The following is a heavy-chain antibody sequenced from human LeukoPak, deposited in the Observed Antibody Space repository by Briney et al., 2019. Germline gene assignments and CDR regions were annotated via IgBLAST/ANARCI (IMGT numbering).Heavy chain of an antibody. CDR3: AKDKDIVVVPAAILLSGGWFDP. Sequence: GGSLRLSCAASGFTFSSYAMSWVRQAPGKGLEWVSAISGSGGSTYYADSVKGRFTISRDNSKNTLYLQMNSLRAEDTAVCYCAKDKDIVVVPAAILLSGGWFDPWGQGTLVTVSS. V-gene: IGHV3-23*01. CDR1: GFTFSSYA. D-gene: IGHD2-2*02. CDR2: ISGSGGST. J-gene: IGHJ5*02.